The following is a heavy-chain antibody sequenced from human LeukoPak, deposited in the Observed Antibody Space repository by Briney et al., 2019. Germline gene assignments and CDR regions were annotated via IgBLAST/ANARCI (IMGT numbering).Heavy chain of an antibody. CDR2: IPYDESFK. CDR3: AEDRCSSTGCPNRFDP. Sequence: PGGSLRLSCAASGFTFSNHGMHWVRLAPGRGLGWVAFIPYDESFKVFADAVKGRFAISRDNSKNTLYLQMNSLRAEDTAVYYCAEDRCSSTGCPNRFDPWGQGTLVTVSS. V-gene: IGHV3-30*02. CDR1: GFTFSNHG. D-gene: IGHD2-2*01. J-gene: IGHJ5*02.